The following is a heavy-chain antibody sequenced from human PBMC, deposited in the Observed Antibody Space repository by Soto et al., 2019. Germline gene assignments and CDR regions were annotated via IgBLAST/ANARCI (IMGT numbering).Heavy chain of an antibody. CDR3: ARGDSTDCSNGVCSFFYNHDMDV. J-gene: IGHJ6*02. V-gene: IGHV1-2*04. CDR2: INPKSGGT. Sequence: GASVKVSCKASGYSFTDYHIHWVRQAPGQGLEGLGRINPKSGGTSTAQKFQGWVSMTTHTSISTASMELTRLTSDDTAIYYCARGDSTDCSNGVCSFFYNHDMDVWGQGTTVTVSS. CDR1: GYSFTDYH. D-gene: IGHD2-8*01.